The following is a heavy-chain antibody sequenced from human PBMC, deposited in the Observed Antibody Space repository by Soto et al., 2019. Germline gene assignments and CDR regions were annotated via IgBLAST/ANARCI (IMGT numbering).Heavy chain of an antibody. CDR3: ARGAVAGDLGDFDY. J-gene: IGHJ4*02. Sequence: DSLKVSCKSSGYTFTSYYMHWVRHAPGQGLEWMGIINPSGGSTSYAQKFQGRVTMTRDTSTSTVYMELSSLRSEDTAVYYCARGAVAGDLGDFDYWGQGTLVSVSS. V-gene: IGHV1-46*01. D-gene: IGHD6-19*01. CDR2: INPSGGST. CDR1: GYTFTSYY.